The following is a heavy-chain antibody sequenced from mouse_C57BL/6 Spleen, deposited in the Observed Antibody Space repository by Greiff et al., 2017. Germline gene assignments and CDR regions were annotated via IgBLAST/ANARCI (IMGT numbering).Heavy chain of an antibody. Sequence: QVQLQQPGAELVKPGASVKLSCKASGYTFTSYWMQWVKQRPGQGLEWIGEIDPSDSYTNYNQKFKGKATLTVDTSSSTASMQLSSLTSEDSAVYYCARRGYYYGSSPYYLDYWGQGTTLTVSS. D-gene: IGHD1-1*01. CDR2: IDPSDSYT. J-gene: IGHJ2*01. CDR1: GYTFTSYW. CDR3: ARRGYYYGSSPYYLDY. V-gene: IGHV1-50*01.